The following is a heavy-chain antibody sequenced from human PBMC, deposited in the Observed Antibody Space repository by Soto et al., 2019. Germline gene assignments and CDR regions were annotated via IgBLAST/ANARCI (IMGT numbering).Heavy chain of an antibody. CDR1: GFTFSSSS. V-gene: IGHV3-21*01. CDR3: ARDQPGYSYGYGLGY. CDR2: ISSSSSYI. Sequence: GGSLRLSFAASGFTFSSSSMNCVRQAPGKGLEWVSSISSSSSYIYYADSVKGRFTISRDNAKNSLYLQMNSLRAEDTAVYYCARDQPGYSYGYGLGYWGQGT. D-gene: IGHD5-18*01. J-gene: IGHJ4*02.